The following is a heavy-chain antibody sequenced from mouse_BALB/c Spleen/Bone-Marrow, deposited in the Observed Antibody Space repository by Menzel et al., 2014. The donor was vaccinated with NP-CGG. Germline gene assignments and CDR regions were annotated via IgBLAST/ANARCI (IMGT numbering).Heavy chain of an antibody. Sequence: EVKVVESGGGLVQPGGSLRLSCATSGFTFSDFYMEWVRQPPGKRLEWIAASRNKANDYTTEYSASVKGRFTVSRDTSQSNLLLQMNALRAEDTAIDFCARDSCPGYFDVWGAGTSVTVSS. CDR1: GFTFSDFY. J-gene: IGHJ1*01. V-gene: IGHV7-1*02. CDR2: SRNKANDYTT. CDR3: ARDSCPGYFDV.